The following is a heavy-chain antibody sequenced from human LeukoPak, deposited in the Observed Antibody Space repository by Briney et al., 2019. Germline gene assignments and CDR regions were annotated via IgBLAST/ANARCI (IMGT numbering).Heavy chain of an antibody. Sequence: GASVKVSCKASGYTFTSYYMHWVRQAPGQGLEWMGIINPSGGSTSYAQKFQGRVTMTRDTSTSTVYMELSSLRSEDTAVYYCARGAGCSSTSCRPGFDIWGQGTMVTVSS. CDR2: INPSGGST. CDR3: ARGAGCSSTSCRPGFDI. D-gene: IGHD2-2*01. V-gene: IGHV1-46*01. CDR1: GYTFTSYY. J-gene: IGHJ3*02.